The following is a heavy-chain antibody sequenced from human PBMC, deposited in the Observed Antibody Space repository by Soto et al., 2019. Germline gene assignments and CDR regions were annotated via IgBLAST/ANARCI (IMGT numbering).Heavy chain of an antibody. CDR3: ASIAGTCLTYFDF. D-gene: IGHD1-7*01. CDR1: GYTFTNFH. CDR2: INPNYGDT. V-gene: IGHV1-46*01. Sequence: RASVKVSCKASGYTFTNFHIHWVRQAPGQGLERLGVINPNYGDTTYQQKFQGRVTMTTDTSTSTVYMVLSDLRSEDTAVYYCASIAGTCLTYFDFWGQGTTVTVSS. J-gene: IGHJ4*02.